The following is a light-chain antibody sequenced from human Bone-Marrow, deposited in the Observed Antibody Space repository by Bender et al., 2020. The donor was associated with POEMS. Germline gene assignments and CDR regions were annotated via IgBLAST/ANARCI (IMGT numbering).Light chain of an antibody. Sequence: QSALTQPASVSGSPGQSITISCTGTSTDVGGYTYVSWYQQHPGKAPKLMIYEVSTRASGVSNRFSGSKSANTASLTISGLQAEDEADYYCSSYTGSSPWVFGGGTKLTVL. CDR1: STDVGGYTY. CDR3: SSYTGSSPWV. V-gene: IGLV2-14*01. CDR2: EVS. J-gene: IGLJ3*02.